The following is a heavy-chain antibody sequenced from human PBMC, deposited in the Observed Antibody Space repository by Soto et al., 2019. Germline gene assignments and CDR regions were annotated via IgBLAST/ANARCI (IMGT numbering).Heavy chain of an antibody. J-gene: IGHJ4*02. CDR2: INAGNGNT. CDR1: GYTFTSYA. D-gene: IGHD3-10*01. V-gene: IGHV1-3*01. Sequence: QVQLVQSGAEVKKPGASVKVSCKASGYTFTSYAMHWVRQAPGQRLEWMGWINAGNGNTKYSQKCQGRVTITRYTAASTDYMELSSLRTEDTAVYYCARDMGFGLSGYWGQGTLVTVSS. CDR3: ARDMGFGLSGY.